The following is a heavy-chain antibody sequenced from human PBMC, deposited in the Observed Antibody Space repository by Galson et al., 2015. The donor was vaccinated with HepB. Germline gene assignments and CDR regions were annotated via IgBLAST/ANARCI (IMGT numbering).Heavy chain of an antibody. CDR3: ARDIGGGEGY. J-gene: IGHJ4*02. D-gene: IGHD3-16*01. CDR2: ISGYSGNT. CDR1: GYSFSTYS. Sequence: SVKVSCKASGYSFSTYSISWVRQAPGQGLEWVGWISGYSGNTLYAQKLQGRVTLTTDTSTTTAYMELRSLTSDDTAVYYCARDIGGGEGYWGQGTLVTVSS. V-gene: IGHV1-18*01.